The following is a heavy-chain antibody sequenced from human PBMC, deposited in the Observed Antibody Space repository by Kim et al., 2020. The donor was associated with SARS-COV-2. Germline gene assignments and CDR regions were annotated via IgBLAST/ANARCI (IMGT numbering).Heavy chain of an antibody. V-gene: IGHV4-39*07. CDR1: GGSISSSSYY. CDR3: ARDPGVQQLGPNDAFDI. CDR2: IYYSGST. J-gene: IGHJ3*02. Sequence: SETLSLTCTVSGGSISSSSYYWGWIRQPPEKGLEWIGSIYYSGSTYYNPSLKSRVTISVDTSKNQFSLKLSSVTAADTAVYYCARDPGVQQLGPNDAFDIWGQGTIVTVSS. D-gene: IGHD6-13*01.